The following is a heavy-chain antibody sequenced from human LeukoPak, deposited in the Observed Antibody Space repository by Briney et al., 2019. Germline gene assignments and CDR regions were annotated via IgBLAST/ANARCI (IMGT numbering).Heavy chain of an antibody. D-gene: IGHD3-3*01. Sequence: ASVTVSFTASGYTFTGYYMHWVRQAPGQGLEWMGWINPNSGGTNYAQKFQGRVTMTRDTSISTAYMELSRLRSDDTAVYYCARAEYYDFWSGYFPYYFDYWGQGTLVTVSS. V-gene: IGHV1-2*02. CDR1: GYTFTGYY. J-gene: IGHJ4*02. CDR2: INPNSGGT. CDR3: ARAEYYDFWSGYFPYYFDY.